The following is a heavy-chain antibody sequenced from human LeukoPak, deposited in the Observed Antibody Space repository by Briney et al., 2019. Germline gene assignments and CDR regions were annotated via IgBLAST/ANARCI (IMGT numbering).Heavy chain of an antibody. Sequence: ASVKVSCKASGYTFTGYYMHWVRQAPGQGLEWMGRINPDSGGTNYAQKFQDRVTITRDTSASTAYMELSSLRSEGTAVYYCARVPLYDSSGYYYPHWGQGTLVTVSS. CDR1: GYTFTGYY. CDR3: ARVPLYDSSGYYYPH. V-gene: IGHV1-2*06. CDR2: INPDSGGT. J-gene: IGHJ1*01. D-gene: IGHD3-22*01.